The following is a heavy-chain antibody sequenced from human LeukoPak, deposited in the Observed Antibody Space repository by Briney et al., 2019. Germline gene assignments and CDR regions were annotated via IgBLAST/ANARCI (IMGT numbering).Heavy chain of an antibody. CDR2: IYYSGST. D-gene: IGHD2-2*01. CDR3: AREGYCSSPSCLDY. J-gene: IGHJ4*02. V-gene: IGHV4-30-4*01. Sequence: SQTLSLTCTVSGGSISSGDYYWSWIRQPPGKGLEWIGFIYYSGSTYYNPSLKRRVTISVDTSKNQFSLKLSSVHAADTAVYYCAREGYCSSPSCLDYWGQGTLVTVSS. CDR1: GGSISSGDYY.